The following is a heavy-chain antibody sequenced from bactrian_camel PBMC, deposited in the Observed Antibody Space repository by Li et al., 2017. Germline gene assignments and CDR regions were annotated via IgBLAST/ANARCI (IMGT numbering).Heavy chain of an antibody. J-gene: IGHJ4*01. V-gene: IGHV3S54*01. CDR2: IYTSGKPS. Sequence: HVQLVESGGGSVQAGGSLRLSCTVSGYIRGINCMAWFRQAPGKEREEVADIYTSGKPSYYAESVKGRFTISQDNTKNTLYLQMNSLKPEDTGMYYCAFEIQPRVGGLDYSQGAPMAPLCPTQGYWGQGTQVTVS. CDR3: AFEIQPRVGGLDYSQGAPMAPLCPTQGY. D-gene: IGHD7*01. CDR1: GYIRGINC.